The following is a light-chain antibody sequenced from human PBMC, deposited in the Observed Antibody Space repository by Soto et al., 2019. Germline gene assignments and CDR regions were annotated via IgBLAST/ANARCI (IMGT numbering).Light chain of an antibody. CDR3: QQRDKWPRT. J-gene: IGKJ2*01. Sequence: EIVLTQSPATLSLSPGERATLSCRASQSVGSYLAWYQHKPGQAPRLLIYGASNRATDIPGRFSGRGSGTDCTLTISSLESGDSAVYYCQQRDKWPRTFVQGTKLEIK. CDR2: GAS. V-gene: IGKV3-11*01. CDR1: QSVGSY.